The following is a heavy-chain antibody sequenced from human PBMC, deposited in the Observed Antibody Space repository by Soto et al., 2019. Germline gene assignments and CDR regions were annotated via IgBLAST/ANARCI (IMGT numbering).Heavy chain of an antibody. CDR2: ISYDGSNK. V-gene: IGHV3-30-3*01. J-gene: IGHJ4*02. CDR1: GFTFSSYA. CDR3: AREGDSFDY. Sequence: QVQLVESGGGVVQPGRSLRLSCAASGFTFSSYAMHWVRQAPGKGLGWVAVISYDGSNKYYADSVKGRFTISRDNSKNTLYLQMNSLRAEDTAVYYCAREGDSFDYWGQGTLVTVSS.